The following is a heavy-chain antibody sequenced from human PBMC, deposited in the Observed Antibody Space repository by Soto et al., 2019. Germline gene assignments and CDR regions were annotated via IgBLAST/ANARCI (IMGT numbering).Heavy chain of an antibody. CDR3: AHRYGGNYYRWYFES. CDR1: GFSLITLRAC. J-gene: IGHJ4*02. D-gene: IGHD1-26*01. Sequence: SSPTLGNPAKPLTVTCTFSGFSLITLRACVGCILQSPGKAPGCLALISWKDEKRYNPGLKSRLTITKDTSKNQVVLTMTDLDPVDTATYFCAHRYGGNYYRWYFESWGQGTLVTVSS. V-gene: IGHV2-5*01. CDR2: ISWKDEK.